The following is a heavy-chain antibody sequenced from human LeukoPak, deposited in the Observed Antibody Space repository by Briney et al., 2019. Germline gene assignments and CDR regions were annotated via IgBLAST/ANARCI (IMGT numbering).Heavy chain of an antibody. D-gene: IGHD2-15*01. CDR1: GFTFSSCA. CDR3: ATDPTKDTLNDY. CDR2: ISYDGSNK. Sequence: GGSLRLSCAASGFTFSSCAMHWVRQAPGKGLEWVAVISYDGSNKYYADSVKGRFTISRDNPKNTLYLQMNSLRAEDTAVYYCATDPTKDTLNDYWGQGTLVTVSS. J-gene: IGHJ4*02. V-gene: IGHV3-30*04.